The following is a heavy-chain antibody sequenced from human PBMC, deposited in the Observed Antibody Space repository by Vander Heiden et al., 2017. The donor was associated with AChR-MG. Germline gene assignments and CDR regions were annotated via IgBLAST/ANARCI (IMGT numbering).Heavy chain of an antibody. CDR1: GYSFTSYW. D-gene: IGHD3-3*01. CDR3: ARLDSFGVVIQSYYYYGMDV. CDR2: IYPGDSDT. Sequence: EVQLVQSGAEVKKPGESLKISCKGSGYSFTSYWIGWVRQMPGKGLEWMGIIYPGDSDTRYSPSFQGQVTISADKSISTAYLQWSSLKASDTAMYYCARLDSFGVVIQSYYYYGMDVWGQGTTVTVSS. V-gene: IGHV5-51*01. J-gene: IGHJ6*02.